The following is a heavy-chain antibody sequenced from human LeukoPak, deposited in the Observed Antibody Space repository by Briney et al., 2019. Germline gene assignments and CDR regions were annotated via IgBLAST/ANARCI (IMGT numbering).Heavy chain of an antibody. Sequence: PGASLRLSCAASGFTFSSYAMSWVRQAPGKGLEWVSAICGSGGSTYYADSVKGRFTISRDNSKNTLYLQMNSLRAEDTAVYYCAKDSEQWLVRYYYYGMDVWGQGTTVTVSS. CDR1: GFTFSSYA. J-gene: IGHJ6*02. D-gene: IGHD6-19*01. CDR3: AKDSEQWLVRYYYYGMDV. CDR2: ICGSGGST. V-gene: IGHV3-23*01.